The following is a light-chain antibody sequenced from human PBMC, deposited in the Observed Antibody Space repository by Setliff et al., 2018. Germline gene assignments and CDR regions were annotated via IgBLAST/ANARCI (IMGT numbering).Light chain of an antibody. CDR2: AAS. J-gene: IGKJ1*01. CDR3: QQYYSTPQT. CDR1: QDIINS. Sequence: DIQMTQSPSSLSASVRDRVTITCRASQDIINSLAWYQQKPGKAPKLLLYAASRLESGVPSRFSGSGSETDYTLTISSLQPEDFATYYCQQYYSTPQTFCQGTKVDIK. V-gene: IGKV1-NL1*01.